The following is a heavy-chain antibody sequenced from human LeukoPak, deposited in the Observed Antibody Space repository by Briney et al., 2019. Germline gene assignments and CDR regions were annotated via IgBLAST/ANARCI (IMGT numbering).Heavy chain of an antibody. Sequence: SETLSLTCTVSGGSISRDSYDWSWIRQPAGKGLEWIGRIYTSGSTNYNPSLKSRVTISVDTSKNQFSLKLSSVTAADTAVYYCVRSKELGIPYYDYYYIGVWGKGTTVTVSS. CDR1: GGSISRDSYD. V-gene: IGHV4-61*02. D-gene: IGHD1-7*01. CDR3: VRSKELGIPYYDYYYIGV. CDR2: IYTSGST. J-gene: IGHJ6*03.